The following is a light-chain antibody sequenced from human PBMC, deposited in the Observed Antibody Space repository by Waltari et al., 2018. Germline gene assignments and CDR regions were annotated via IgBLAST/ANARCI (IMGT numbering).Light chain of an antibody. V-gene: IGLV2-14*03. CDR2: DVS. CDR3: SSYTSSSTLVV. J-gene: IGLJ2*01. Sequence: QSALTQPASVSGSPGQSITISCTGTSSDVGGYNYVSWYQPHPGNAPKLMIYDVSNRPSVVANRFSGSKSGNTASRTISVLQAEDEADYYCSSYTSSSTLVVFGGGTKLTVL. CDR1: SSDVGGYNY.